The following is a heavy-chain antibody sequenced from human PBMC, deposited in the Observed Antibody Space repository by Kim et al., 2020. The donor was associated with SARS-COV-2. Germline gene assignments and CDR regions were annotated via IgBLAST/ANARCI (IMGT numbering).Heavy chain of an antibody. J-gene: IGHJ5*02. V-gene: IGHV3-21*01. CDR1: GFTFSSYS. D-gene: IGHD6-13*01. CDR3: AIDRHFGIAAAGTGWFDP. CDR2: ISSSSSYI. Sequence: GGSLRLSCAASGFTFSSYSMNWVRQAPGKGLEWVSSISSSSSYIYYADSVKGRFTISRDNAKNSLYLQMNSLRAEDTAVYYCAIDRHFGIAAAGTGWFDPWGQGSLVPVSP.